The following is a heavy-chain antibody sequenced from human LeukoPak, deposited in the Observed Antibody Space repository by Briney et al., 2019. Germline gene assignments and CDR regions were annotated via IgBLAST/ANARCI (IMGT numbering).Heavy chain of an antibody. Sequence: ASVKVSCKASGYTFTDYYIQWERQAPGQGLEWMGWISPSGRGANSAQKFQGRVTMTRDTSISTAYMELSRLTSDDTAVYYCASQAASGYYFEYWGQGSLVTVSS. V-gene: IGHV1-2*02. D-gene: IGHD3-9*01. J-gene: IGHJ4*02. CDR3: ASQAASGYYFEY. CDR2: ISPSGRGA. CDR1: GYTFTDYY.